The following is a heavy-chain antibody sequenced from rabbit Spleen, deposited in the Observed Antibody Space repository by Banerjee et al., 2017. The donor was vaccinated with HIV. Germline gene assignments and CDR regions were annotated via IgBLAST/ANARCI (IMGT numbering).Heavy chain of an antibody. Sequence: QEQLVESGGGLVKPEGSLTLTCKASGFSFSSIYWICWVRQAPGKGLEWIACIDTGDGDTDYANWPKGRFTISKTSSTTVTLQMTSLTAADTATYFCARNYVNAFDPWGPGTLVTVS. CDR3: ARNYVNAFDP. D-gene: IGHD1-1*01. J-gene: IGHJ2*01. V-gene: IGHV1S45*01. CDR1: GFSFSSIYW. CDR2: IDTGDGDT.